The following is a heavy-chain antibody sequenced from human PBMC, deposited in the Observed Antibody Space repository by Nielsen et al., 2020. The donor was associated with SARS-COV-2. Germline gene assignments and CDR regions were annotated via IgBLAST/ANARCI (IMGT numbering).Heavy chain of an antibody. J-gene: IGHJ4*02. D-gene: IGHD3-9*01. V-gene: IGHV3-74*01. CDR2: IDYEGSLT. Sequence: GGSLRLSCAASGFVLSNYWMYWVRQSPEKGLMWVAHIDYEGSLTSYADSVKGRFTISGDNAKNIVYLQMNSLRVEDTAVYYCARRNILDYWGQGTLVTVSS. CDR1: GFVLSNYW. CDR3: ARRNILDY.